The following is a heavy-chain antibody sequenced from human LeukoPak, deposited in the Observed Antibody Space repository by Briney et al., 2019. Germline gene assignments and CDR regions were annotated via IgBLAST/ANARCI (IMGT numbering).Heavy chain of an antibody. CDR2: IVPISGTP. D-gene: IGHD3-10*01. Sequence: SVKVSCKASGGSFRRNTIVWVRQAPGQGLEWMGMIVPISGTPNYAQKLQGRLTISTDESTSAAYLDLSNLRSDDTAIYYCARDGSGVWFDYWGQGTLVTVSS. CDR1: GGSFRRNT. J-gene: IGHJ4*02. CDR3: ARDGSGVWFDY. V-gene: IGHV1-69*05.